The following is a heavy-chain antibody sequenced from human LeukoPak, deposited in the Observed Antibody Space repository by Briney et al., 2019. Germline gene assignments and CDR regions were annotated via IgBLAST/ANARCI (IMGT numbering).Heavy chain of an antibody. CDR3: ARPRAQHPPHFDY. Sequence: GVSLKISCKGSGYSFTSYWIGWVRQMPGKGLEWMGIIYPGDSDTRYSPSFQGQVTISADKSISTAYLQWSSLKASDTAMYYCARPRAQHPPHFDYWGQGTLVTVSS. CDR1: GYSFTSYW. D-gene: IGHD6-13*01. CDR2: IYPGDSDT. J-gene: IGHJ4*02. V-gene: IGHV5-51*01.